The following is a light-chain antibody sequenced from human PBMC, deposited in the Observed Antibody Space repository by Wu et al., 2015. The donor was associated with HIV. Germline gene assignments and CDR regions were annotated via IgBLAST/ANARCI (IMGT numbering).Light chain of an antibody. CDR2: GAS. CDR3: QQRTTSIA. Sequence: DMVMTQSPATLSVSPGERATLSCRASQSVPGDVAWYQQKPGQTPRLLIYGASTRAPGVPARFRGSGAGTDFTLTIDSLEPEDFAVYYCQQRTTSIAFGQGTRLDLK. CDR1: QSVPGD. J-gene: IGKJ5*01. V-gene: IGKV3D-11*02.